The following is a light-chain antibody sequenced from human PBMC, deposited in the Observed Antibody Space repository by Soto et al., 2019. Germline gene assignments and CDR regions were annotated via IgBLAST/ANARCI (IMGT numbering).Light chain of an antibody. Sequence: QSALTQPASVSGSPGQSITISCTGTSSDVGGYKYVSCYQQHPGKAPKLMIYAVTNRPSGVSNRFSGSKSGNTASLTISGLQADDEADYYCCSYTSTSTLGVFGGGTKLTVL. CDR3: CSYTSTSTLGV. CDR2: AVT. J-gene: IGLJ3*02. V-gene: IGLV2-14*01. CDR1: SSDVGGYKY.